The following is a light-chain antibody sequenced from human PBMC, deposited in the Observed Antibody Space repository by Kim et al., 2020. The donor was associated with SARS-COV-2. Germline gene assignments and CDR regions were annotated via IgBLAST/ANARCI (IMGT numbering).Light chain of an antibody. Sequence: PASISCRSSQSLLHSNGLNYVDWDLQKPGQSPRLLFYLGSTRASGVPDRFSASGSGTDFTLKITTVEAEDVGVYYCMQALQPPWTYGQGTKVDIK. J-gene: IGKJ1*01. CDR3: MQALQPPWT. CDR2: LGS. CDR1: QSLLHSNGLNY. V-gene: IGKV2-28*01.